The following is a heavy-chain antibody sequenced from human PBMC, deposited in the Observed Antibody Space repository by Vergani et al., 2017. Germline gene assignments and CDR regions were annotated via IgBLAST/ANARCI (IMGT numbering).Heavy chain of an antibody. CDR2: INHSGST. J-gene: IGHJ6*03. V-gene: IGHV4-34*01. CDR3: ARGRPDFGSGYLNYYYYYMDV. D-gene: IGHD3-3*01. Sequence: QVQLQQWGAGLLKPSETLSLTCAVYGGSFSGYYWSWIRQPPGKGLEWIGEINHSGSTNYNPSLKSRVTISVDTSKNQCSLKLSSVTAADTAVYYCARGRPDFGSGYLNYYYYYMDVWGKGTTVTVSS. CDR1: GGSFSGYY.